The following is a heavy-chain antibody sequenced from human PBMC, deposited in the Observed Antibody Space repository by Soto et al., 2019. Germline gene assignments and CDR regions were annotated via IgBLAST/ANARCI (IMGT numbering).Heavy chain of an antibody. V-gene: IGHV4-59*01. CDR1: RGSISSYY. CDR2: SYYSGST. Sequence: SETLSRTCTVSRGSISSYYWSWIQQHPGKGLEWIGYSYYSGSTNYNPSLKSRVTISVDTSKNQFSLKLSSVTAADTAVYYCARGVYAYYFDYWGQGTLVTVSS. J-gene: IGHJ4*02. CDR3: ARGVYAYYFDY. D-gene: IGHD4-17*01.